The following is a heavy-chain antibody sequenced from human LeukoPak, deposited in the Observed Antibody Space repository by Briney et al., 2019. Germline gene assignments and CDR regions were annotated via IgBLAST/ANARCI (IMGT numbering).Heavy chain of an antibody. J-gene: IGHJ5*02. D-gene: IGHD6-25*01. CDR3: ARRRGTGAATQGRLDP. V-gene: IGHV1-8*01. CDR2: MNANIGNT. Sequence: GASVKVSCKASGYTFTSYDINWVRLDTGQGLDWTGLMNANIGNTGYAQKFQGRVTMTRNTSISTAYMELSSLRSEDTAVYYCARRRGTGAATQGRLDPWGQGTLVTVSS. CDR1: GYTFTSYD.